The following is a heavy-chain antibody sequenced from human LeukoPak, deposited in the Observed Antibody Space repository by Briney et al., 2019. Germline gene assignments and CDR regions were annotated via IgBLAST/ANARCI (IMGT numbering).Heavy chain of an antibody. D-gene: IGHD2-2*01. CDR3: ARAGNPSWPVFDY. V-gene: IGHV3-21*01. Sequence: KPGGSLRLSCAASGFTFSSYSMNWVRQAPGKGLEWVSSISSSSSYIYYADSVKGRFTISRDNAKNSLYLQMNSLRAEDTAVLYCARAGNPSWPVFDYWGQGTLVTVSS. CDR2: ISSSSSYI. J-gene: IGHJ4*02. CDR1: GFTFSSYS.